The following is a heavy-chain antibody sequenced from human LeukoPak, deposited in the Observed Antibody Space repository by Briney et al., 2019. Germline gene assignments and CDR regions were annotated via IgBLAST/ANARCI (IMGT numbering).Heavy chain of an antibody. CDR3: ERSYEGMIDY. J-gene: IGHJ4*02. CDR2: TYYRSKWYN. Sequence: NPSQTLSLTCAISGDRISSNSAAWNWIRQSPSRGLEWLGRTYYRSKWYNHYAVSVKSRITINPDTSKDQFSLQLNSVTPEDTAVYYCERSYEGMIDYWGQGTLVSVPS. D-gene: IGHD5-18*01. CDR1: GDRISSNSAA. V-gene: IGHV6-1*01.